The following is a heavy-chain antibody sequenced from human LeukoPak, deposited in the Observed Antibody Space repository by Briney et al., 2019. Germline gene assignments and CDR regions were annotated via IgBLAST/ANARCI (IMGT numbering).Heavy chain of an antibody. CDR3: TRGPGITGTLVDY. Sequence: GGSVRLSCTASGFTFGDYAMSWVRQAPGKGLEWVGFIRSKAYGGTTEYAASVKGRFTISRDDSKSIAYLQMNSLKTEDTAVYYCTRGPGITGTLVDYWGQGTLVTVSS. V-gene: IGHV3-49*04. J-gene: IGHJ4*02. CDR2: IRSKAYGGTT. CDR1: GFTFGDYA. D-gene: IGHD1-20*01.